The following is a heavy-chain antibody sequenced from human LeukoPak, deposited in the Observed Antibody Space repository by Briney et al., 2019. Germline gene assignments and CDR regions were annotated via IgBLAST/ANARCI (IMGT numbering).Heavy chain of an antibody. CDR1: GFTFSSYA. D-gene: IGHD1-26*01. Sequence: GRSLRLSCAASGFTFSSYAMHWVRQAPGKGLEWVAAISYDGSNKYYADSVKGRFTISRDNSKNTLYLQMNSLRAEDTAVYYCARDPMYSGSYGVGDYWGQGTLVTVSS. CDR3: ARDPMYSGSYGVGDY. CDR2: ISYDGSNK. J-gene: IGHJ4*01. V-gene: IGHV3-30-3*01.